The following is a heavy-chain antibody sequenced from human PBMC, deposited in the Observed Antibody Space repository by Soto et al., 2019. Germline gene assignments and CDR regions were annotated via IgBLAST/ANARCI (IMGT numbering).Heavy chain of an antibody. CDR3: ARVCTAMVMRYYYGMDV. CDR2: IYYSGST. J-gene: IGHJ6*02. V-gene: IGHV4-31*03. Sequence: QVQLQESGPGLVKPSQTLSLTCTVSGGSISSGGYYWSWIRQHPGMGLEWIGYIYYSGSTYYNPSLKSRVTISVDTSKNQFSLKLSSVTAADTAVYYCARVCTAMVMRYYYGMDVWGQGTTVTVSS. CDR1: GGSISSGGYY. D-gene: IGHD5-18*01.